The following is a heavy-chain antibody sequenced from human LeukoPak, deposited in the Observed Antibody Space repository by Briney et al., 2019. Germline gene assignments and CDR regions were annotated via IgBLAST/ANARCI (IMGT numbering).Heavy chain of an antibody. Sequence: ASVKVSCKASGYTFTVYYMHWVRQAPGQGLEWMGWINPNSGGTKYAQKLQGRVTMTRNTSISTAYMELSSLRSEDTAVYYCARAARLVRGVIIKSYYYYYMDVWGKGTTVTISS. CDR3: ARAARLVRGVIIKSYYYYYMDV. CDR2: INPNSGGT. J-gene: IGHJ6*03. D-gene: IGHD3-10*01. CDR1: GYTFTVYY. V-gene: IGHV1-2*02.